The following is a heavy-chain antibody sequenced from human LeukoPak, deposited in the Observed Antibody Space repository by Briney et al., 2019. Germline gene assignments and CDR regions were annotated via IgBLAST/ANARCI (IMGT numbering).Heavy chain of an antibody. V-gene: IGHV3-23*01. Sequence: GGSLSLSCVASGFTFSSYAMSWVRQAPGKGLEWVSGISGSGGRTYYADSVKGRFTISRDNAKNTLFLQMNSLRAEDTVVYYCTKETYSSGWYPYFGYWRQGTLVSVSS. CDR1: GFTFSSYA. CDR3: TKETYSSGWYPYFGY. J-gene: IGHJ4*02. CDR2: ISGSGGRT. D-gene: IGHD6-19*01.